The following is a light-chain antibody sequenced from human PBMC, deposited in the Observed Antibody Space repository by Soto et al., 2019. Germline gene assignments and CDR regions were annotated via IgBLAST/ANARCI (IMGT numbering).Light chain of an antibody. CDR3: CSYAGDFYV. CDR2: DVS. Sequence: QSALTQPRSVSGSPGQSVAISCTGTTSDVGGYDYVSWHQQHPGKAPELIIFDVSKRPSGVPDRFSGSKSGNTASLTITGLQAEDEADYFCCSYAGDFYVFGSGTKAPS. J-gene: IGLJ1*01. CDR1: TSDVGGYDY. V-gene: IGLV2-11*01.